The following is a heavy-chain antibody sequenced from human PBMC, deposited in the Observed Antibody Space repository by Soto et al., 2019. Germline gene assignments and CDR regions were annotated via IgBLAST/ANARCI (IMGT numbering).Heavy chain of an antibody. CDR2: NNNRGDT. Sequence: QVQLQESGPGLVIPSQTLTLTCDVSGASIANNDYYWTWIRHHPGQGLELIGTNNNRGDTYYNPSLKSRLTSSLERSQNLFSLRLNAVTAAETARYYCAIGGSGWKALNGFDAWGQGIMVTVSS. D-gene: IGHD6-19*01. CDR3: AIGGSGWKALNGFDA. V-gene: IGHV4-31*11. CDR1: GASIANNDYY. J-gene: IGHJ5*02.